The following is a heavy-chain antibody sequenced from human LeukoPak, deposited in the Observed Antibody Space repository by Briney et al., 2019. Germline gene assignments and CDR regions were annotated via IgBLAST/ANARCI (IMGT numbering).Heavy chain of an antibody. J-gene: IGHJ4*02. Sequence: TGGSLRLSCAASGFTLSDHNMDWVRQAPGKGLEWVGRTTNKAHSYTTEYAASVKGRFTISRDDSQNSLYLQMNSLKTEDTAVYYCVRAPSGLDYWGQGILVTVSS. D-gene: IGHD2-15*01. CDR3: VRAPSGLDY. CDR2: TTNKAHSYTT. CDR1: GFTLSDHN. V-gene: IGHV3-72*01.